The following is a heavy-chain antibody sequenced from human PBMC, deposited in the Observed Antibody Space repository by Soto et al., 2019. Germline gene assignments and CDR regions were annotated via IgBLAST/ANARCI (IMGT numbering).Heavy chain of an antibody. Sequence: EVQLVESGGGLVKPGGSLRLSCAASGFTFSSYSMNWVRQAPGKGLEWVSSISTRSSYIYYADSVKGRFTISRDNAKNSLYLQKNSLRAEDTAVYYCARDPQNIYWFDPWGQGTLVTVSS. D-gene: IGHD3-3*02. CDR1: GFTFSSYS. CDR3: ARDPQNIYWFDP. J-gene: IGHJ5*02. CDR2: ISTRSSYI. V-gene: IGHV3-21*01.